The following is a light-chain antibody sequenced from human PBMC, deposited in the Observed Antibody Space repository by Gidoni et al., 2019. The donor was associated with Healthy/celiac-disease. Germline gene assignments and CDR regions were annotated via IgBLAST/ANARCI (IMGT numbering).Light chain of an antibody. CDR3: QQYDNLPPT. V-gene: IGKV1-33*01. CDR1: QDISNY. CDR2: DAS. Sequence: DIQMTQSPSSLSASVGDRVTITCQARQDISNYLNWYQQKPGKAPKLLIYDASNLETGVPSRFSGSGSGTDFTFTISSLQPEDIATYYCQQYDNLPPTCGPGTKVDIK. J-gene: IGKJ3*01.